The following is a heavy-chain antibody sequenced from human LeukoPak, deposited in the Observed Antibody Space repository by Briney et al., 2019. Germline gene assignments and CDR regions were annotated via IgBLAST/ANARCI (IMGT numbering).Heavy chain of an antibody. V-gene: IGHV1-46*01. J-gene: IGHJ3*02. CDR1: GYTFISYY. D-gene: IGHD5-24*01. CDR3: ARESRDGYQSSDAFDI. CDR2: INPSGGST. Sequence: EASVKVSCKASGYTFISYYMHWVRQAPGQGLEWMGIINPSGGSTSHAQKFQGRVTMTRDTSTSTVYMELSSLRSEDTAVYYCARESRDGYQSSDAFDIWGQGTMVTVSS.